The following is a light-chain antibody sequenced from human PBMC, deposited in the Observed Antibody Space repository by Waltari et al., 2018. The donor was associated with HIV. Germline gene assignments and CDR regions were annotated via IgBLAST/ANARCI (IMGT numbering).Light chain of an antibody. CDR3: TSYISSSTPV. Sequence: QSALTQPASVSGSPGQSITISCTGTSRDIGVYNSVSWYQHPPGKAPKVLIYEVTNRPSGVSNRFSGSKSGNTASLTISGLQAEDEADYFCTSYISSSTPVFGGGTKLTVL. CDR1: SRDIGVYNS. J-gene: IGLJ3*02. V-gene: IGLV2-14*01. CDR2: EVT.